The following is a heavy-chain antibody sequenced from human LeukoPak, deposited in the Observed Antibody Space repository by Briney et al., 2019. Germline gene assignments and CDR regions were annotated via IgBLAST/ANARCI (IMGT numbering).Heavy chain of an antibody. CDR2: IYTSGST. J-gene: IGHJ6*03. CDR3: ARMGMVRAKPTYYYYYYMDV. D-gene: IGHD3-10*01. CDR1: GGSISSYY. Sequence: PSETLSLTCTVSGGSISSYYWSWIRQPAGKGLEWIGRIYTSGSTNYNPSLKSRVTMSVDTSKNQFSLKLSSVTAADTAVYYCARMGMVRAKPTYYYYYYMDVWGKGTTVTISS. V-gene: IGHV4-4*07.